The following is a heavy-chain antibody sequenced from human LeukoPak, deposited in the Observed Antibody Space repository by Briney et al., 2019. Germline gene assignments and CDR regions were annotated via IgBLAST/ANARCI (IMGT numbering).Heavy chain of an antibody. CDR3: ARTGDYYDSSGYYYFDY. CDR1: GYIFISYG. J-gene: IGHJ4*02. Sequence: SVKVSCKASGYIFISYGISWVRQAPGQGLEWMGGIIPIFGTANYAQKFQGRVTITTDESTSTAYMELSSLRSEDKAVYYCARTGDYYDSSGYYYFDYWGQGTLVTVSS. CDR2: IIPIFGTA. D-gene: IGHD3-22*01. V-gene: IGHV1-69*05.